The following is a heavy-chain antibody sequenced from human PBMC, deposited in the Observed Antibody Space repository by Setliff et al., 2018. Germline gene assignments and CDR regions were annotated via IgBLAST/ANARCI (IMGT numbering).Heavy chain of an antibody. V-gene: IGHV4-34*01. CDR1: GGTFSGYY. CDR2: ITHSGIT. CDR3: ARVMGGYCSGGSCESDY. Sequence: SETLSLTCAVYGGTFSGYYWTWIRQSPGKGLEWIGEITHSGITNYNPSLKSRVTISKDTSKNQFSLKLSSVTAADTAVYYCARVMGGYCSGGSCESDYWGQGTLVTVSS. J-gene: IGHJ4*02. D-gene: IGHD2-15*01.